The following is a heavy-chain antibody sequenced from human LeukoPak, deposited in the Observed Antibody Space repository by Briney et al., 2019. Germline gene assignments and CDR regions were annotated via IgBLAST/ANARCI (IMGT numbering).Heavy chain of an antibody. V-gene: IGHV3-48*04. Sequence: PGGSLRLSCAASGFTFSSYSMNWVRQAPGKGLEWVSYISSSSSTIYYADSVKGRFTISRDNAKNSLYLQMNSLRAEDTAVYYCARGYVEMPTIALGWGQGTLVTVSS. CDR2: ISSSSSTI. J-gene: IGHJ4*02. CDR3: ARGYVEMPTIALG. D-gene: IGHD5-24*01. CDR1: GFTFSSYS.